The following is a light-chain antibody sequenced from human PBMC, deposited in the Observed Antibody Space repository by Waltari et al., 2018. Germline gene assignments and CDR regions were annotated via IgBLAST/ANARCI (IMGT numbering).Light chain of an antibody. CDR2: GVN. V-gene: IGLV2-23*02. CDR1: GSVIVSFIV. Sequence: QFPLTQPASVSGSRGQSIPISGPGTGSVIVSFIVVSWYHNHPGKAPKLLIYGVNNRPSGVSNRCSGSKSGNTASLTISGLQAEDEADYYCSSYAGSVVFGGGTKLTVL. J-gene: IGLJ3*02. CDR3: SSYAGSVV.